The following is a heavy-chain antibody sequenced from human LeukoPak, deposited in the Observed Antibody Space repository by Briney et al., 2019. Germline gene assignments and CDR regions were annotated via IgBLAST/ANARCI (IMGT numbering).Heavy chain of an antibody. CDR2: ISSSSSYI. J-gene: IGHJ4*02. V-gene: IGHV3-21*01. D-gene: IGHD3-10*01. CDR3: ARDPTGSRFDY. CDR1: GFTFSSYS. Sequence: PGGSLRLSCAASGFTFSSYSMNWVRQAPGKGLEWVSSISSSSSYIYYAGSVKGRFTISRDNAKNSLYLQMNSLRAEDTAVYYCARDPTGSRFDYWGQGTLVTVSS.